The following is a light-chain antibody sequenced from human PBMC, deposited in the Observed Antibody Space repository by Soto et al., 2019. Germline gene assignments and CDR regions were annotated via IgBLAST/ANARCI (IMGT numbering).Light chain of an antibody. V-gene: IGKV3-20*01. CDR2: GVS. CDR3: QQYGTSPRT. Sequence: EIVLTQSPGTLSLSPGERATLSCRASQSVRSSYLAWYQQKLGQAPRRLIYGVSNSATGIPDRFSGSGSGTDFTLTISRLESEDCAVYYGQQYGTSPRTFGQGNKVEIK. CDR1: QSVRSSY. J-gene: IGKJ1*01.